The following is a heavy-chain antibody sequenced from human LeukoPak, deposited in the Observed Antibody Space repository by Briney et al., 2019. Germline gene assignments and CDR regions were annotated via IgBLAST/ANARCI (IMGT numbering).Heavy chain of an antibody. CDR1: GGSISSYY. CDR3: ARGWDSYGYGGGY. J-gene: IGHJ4*02. D-gene: IGHD5-18*01. V-gene: IGHV4-59*01. CDR2: IYYSGST. Sequence: SETLSLTCTVSGGSISSYYWSWIRQPPGKGLEWIGYIYYSGSTNYNPSLKSRVTISVDTSKNQFSLRLNSVTAADTAVYYCARGWDSYGYGGGYWGQGTLVTVSS.